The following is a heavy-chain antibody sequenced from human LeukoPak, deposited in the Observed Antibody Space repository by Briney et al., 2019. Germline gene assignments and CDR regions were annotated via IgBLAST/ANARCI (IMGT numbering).Heavy chain of an antibody. D-gene: IGHD6-19*01. CDR1: GGTFSSYA. CDR3: ARDLAFIAVAGTYYYYYGMDV. V-gene: IGHV1-69*13. J-gene: IGHJ6*02. CDR2: IIPIFGTA. Sequence: SVKVSCKASGGTFSSYAISWVRQAPGQGLEWMGGIIPIFGTANYAQKFQGRVTITADESTSTAYMELSSLRSEDTAVYYCARDLAFIAVAGTYYYYYGMDVWGQGTTVTVSS.